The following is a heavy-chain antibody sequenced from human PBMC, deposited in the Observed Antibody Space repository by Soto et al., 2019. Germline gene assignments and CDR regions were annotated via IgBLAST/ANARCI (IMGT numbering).Heavy chain of an antibody. Sequence: GGSLRLSCAASGFTFSSYAMSWVLQAPGKGLECVSAISGSGGSTYYADSVKGRFTISRDNSKNTLYLQMNSLRAEDTAVYYCAKDRERYDSSGYYYFDYWGQGTLVTVSS. CDR1: GFTFSSYA. D-gene: IGHD3-22*01. J-gene: IGHJ4*02. V-gene: IGHV3-23*01. CDR2: ISGSGGST. CDR3: AKDRERYDSSGYYYFDY.